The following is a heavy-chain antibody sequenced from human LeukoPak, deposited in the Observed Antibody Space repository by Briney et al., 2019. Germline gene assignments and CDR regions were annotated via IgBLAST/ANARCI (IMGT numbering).Heavy chain of an antibody. CDR1: GFTFSSYG. CDR3: ARPRTMTSAGGYYYMDV. CDR2: IWYDGSNK. Sequence: GRSLRLSCAASGFTFSSYGMHWVRQAPGKGLEWVAVIWYDGSNKYYADSVKGRFTISRDNSKNTLYLQMNSLRAEDTAVYYCARPRTMTSAGGYYYMDVWGKGTTVTVSS. D-gene: IGHD3-16*01. J-gene: IGHJ6*03. V-gene: IGHV3-33*01.